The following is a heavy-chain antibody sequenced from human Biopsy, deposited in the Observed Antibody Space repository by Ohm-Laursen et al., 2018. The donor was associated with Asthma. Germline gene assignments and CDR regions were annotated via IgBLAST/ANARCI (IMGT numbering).Heavy chain of an antibody. CDR1: GYTFINYA. Sequence: ASVKVSCKASGYTFINYAIHWVRQAPGQRLEWMGWINAGNGNTKYSQKFQGRVTITRDTSASTAYMDLSSLRSEDTAVYYCARDHYDISFATYGMDVWGQGTTVTVSS. J-gene: IGHJ6*02. CDR2: INAGNGNT. D-gene: IGHD3-9*01. CDR3: ARDHYDISFATYGMDV. V-gene: IGHV1-3*01.